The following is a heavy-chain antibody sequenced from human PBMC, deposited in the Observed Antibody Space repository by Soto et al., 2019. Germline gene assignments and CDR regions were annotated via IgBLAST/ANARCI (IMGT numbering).Heavy chain of an antibody. J-gene: IGHJ4*02. CDR3: ARVGCSGGSCYYYFDY. D-gene: IGHD2-15*01. Sequence: QVQLVQSGTEVKKPGASVKISCKASGGTFSSYAISWVRQAPGQGLEWMGGIIPIFGTANYAQKFQGRVTITADESTSTAYMELSSLRSEDTAVYYCARVGCSGGSCYYYFDYWGQGTLVTVSS. CDR1: GGTFSSYA. CDR2: IIPIFGTA. V-gene: IGHV1-69*01.